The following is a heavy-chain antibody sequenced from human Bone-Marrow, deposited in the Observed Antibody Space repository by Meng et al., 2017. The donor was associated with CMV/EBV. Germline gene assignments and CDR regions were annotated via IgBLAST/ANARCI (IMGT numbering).Heavy chain of an antibody. D-gene: IGHD6-13*01. CDR1: GTSIKSSDFY. CDR3: ALAAAGTAPDY. CDR2: INHSGST. J-gene: IGHJ4*02. V-gene: IGHV4-34*01. Sequence: SEPLSLTCTVSGTSIKSSDFYWSWIRQPPGKGLEWIGEINHSGSTNYNPSLKSRVTISVDTSKNQFSLKLSSVTAADTAVYYCALAAAGTAPDYWGQGTLVTVSS.